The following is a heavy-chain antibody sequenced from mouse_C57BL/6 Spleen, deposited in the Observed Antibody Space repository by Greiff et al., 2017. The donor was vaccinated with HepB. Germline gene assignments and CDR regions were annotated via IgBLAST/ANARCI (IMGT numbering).Heavy chain of an antibody. Sequence: VHVKQSGPELVKPGASVKMSCKASGYTFTDYNMHWVKQSHGKSLEWIGYINPNNGGTSYNQKFKGKATLTVNKSSSTAYMELRSLTSEDSAVYYCARSSQGYFDYWGQGTTLTVSS. J-gene: IGHJ2*01. D-gene: IGHD1-1*01. V-gene: IGHV1-22*01. CDR2: INPNNGGT. CDR3: ARSSQGYFDY. CDR1: GYTFTDYN.